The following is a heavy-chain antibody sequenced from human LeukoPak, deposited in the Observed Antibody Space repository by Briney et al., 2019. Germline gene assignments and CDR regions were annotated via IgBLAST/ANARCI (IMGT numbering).Heavy chain of an antibody. J-gene: IGHJ4*02. CDR1: GYTFTSYD. CDR3: ARAGGYCGRISCPYYFDY. V-gene: IGHV1-8*01. CDR2: MNHNSGNT. D-gene: IGHD2-15*01. Sequence: GASVKVSCKASGYTFTSYDINWVRQATGQGLEWMGWMNHNSGNTGYAQKFQGRVTMTRNTSISTAYMELSSLRSEDTAVYYCARAGGYCGRISCPYYFDYWGQGSLVAVSS.